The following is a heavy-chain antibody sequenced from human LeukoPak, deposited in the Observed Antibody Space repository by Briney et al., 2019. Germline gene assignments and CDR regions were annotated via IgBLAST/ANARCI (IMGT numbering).Heavy chain of an antibody. D-gene: IGHD1-1*01. CDR2: IYSSGTT. V-gene: IGHV4-59*12. CDR1: GGSLSGYY. J-gene: IGHJ4*02. Sequence: SKTLSLTCSVSGGSLSGYYWSWIRQTPGKGLEWIGYIYSSGTTNYNRALQSRVTISLDTAKNQFSLSVTSVTAADTAMYFCARRISSWNVYIDKWGQGIQVTVSS. CDR3: ARRISSWNVYIDK.